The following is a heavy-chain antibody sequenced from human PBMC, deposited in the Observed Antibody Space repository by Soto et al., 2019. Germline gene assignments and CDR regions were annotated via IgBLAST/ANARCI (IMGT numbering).Heavy chain of an antibody. V-gene: IGHV4-59*08. CDR3: ARRYGVYFDY. D-gene: IGHD4-17*01. J-gene: IGHJ4*02. CDR2: IYYSGST. CDR1: GGSISSYY. Sequence: SETLSLTCTVSGGSISSYYWSWIRQPPGKGLEWIGYIYYSGSTNYNPSLRSRVTISVDTSKNQFSLKLSSVTAADTAVYYCARRYGVYFDYWGQGTLVTVSS.